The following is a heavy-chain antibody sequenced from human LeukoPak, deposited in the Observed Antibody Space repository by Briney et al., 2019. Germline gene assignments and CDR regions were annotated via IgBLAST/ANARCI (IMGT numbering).Heavy chain of an antibody. J-gene: IGHJ3*02. V-gene: IGHV3-7*01. D-gene: IGHD3-16*02. CDR3: ARGVYVWGSYRLDAFDI. CDR1: GFTFSSYW. CDR2: IKQDGSEK. Sequence: GGSLRLSCAASGFTFSSYWMSWVRQAPGKGLEWVANIKQDGSEKYYVDSVKGRFTISRDNAKNSLYLQMNSLRAEDTAVYYCARGVYVWGSYRLDAFDIWGQGTMVTVSS.